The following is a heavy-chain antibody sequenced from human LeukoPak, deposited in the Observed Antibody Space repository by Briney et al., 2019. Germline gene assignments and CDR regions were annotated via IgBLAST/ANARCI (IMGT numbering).Heavy chain of an antibody. CDR3: ARVVGLTGYSSSWYSGYYYYMDV. CDR1: GYTFTSYV. D-gene: IGHD6-13*01. V-gene: IGHV1-18*01. Sequence: GASVKVSCKASGYTFTSYVITWVRQAPGQGLEWMGGVSAYNGNTNYAQKFQGRVTMTTDTSTSTAYMELGSLRSDDTAVYHCARVVGLTGYSSSWYSGYYYYMDVWGKGTTVTVSS. CDR2: VSAYNGNT. J-gene: IGHJ6*03.